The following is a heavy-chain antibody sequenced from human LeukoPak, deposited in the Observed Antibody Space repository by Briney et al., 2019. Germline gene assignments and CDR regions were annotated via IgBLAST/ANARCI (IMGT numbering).Heavy chain of an antibody. D-gene: IGHD3-10*01. CDR1: GFTFSDYY. CDR3: ARYYYGSGSYYGNFDY. CDR2: ISSSGSTI. V-gene: IGHV3-11*01. J-gene: IGHJ4*02. Sequence: GGSLRLSCAASGFTFSDYYMSWIRQAPGKGLEWVSYISSSGSTIYYADSVKGRFTISRDNAKNSLYLQMNSLGAEDTAVYYCARYYYGSGSYYGNFDYWGQGTLVTVSS.